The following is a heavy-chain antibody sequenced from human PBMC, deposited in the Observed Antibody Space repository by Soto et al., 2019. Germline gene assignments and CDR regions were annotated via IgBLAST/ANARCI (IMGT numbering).Heavy chain of an antibody. D-gene: IGHD2-8*01. J-gene: IGHJ3*02. CDR1: GFTFSSYW. Sequence: GGSLRLSCAASGFTFSSYWMSWVRQAPGKGLEWVANIKQDGSEKYYVDSVKGRFTISRDNAKNSLYLQMNSLRAEDTAVYYCAREGAGYCTNGVCSDAFDIWGQGTMVTV. V-gene: IGHV3-7*01. CDR3: AREGAGYCTNGVCSDAFDI. CDR2: IKQDGSEK.